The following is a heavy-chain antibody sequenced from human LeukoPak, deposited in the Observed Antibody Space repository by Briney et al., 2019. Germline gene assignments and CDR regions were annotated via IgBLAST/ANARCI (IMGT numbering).Heavy chain of an antibody. Sequence: GGSLRLSCAASGFIFSNYWMSWVRQAPGKGLEWVANIKQDGSEKYYVDSVKGRFTISRDNAKSSLNLQMDSLRAEDTAVYYCARQGGRTAPFSYWGQGTLVTVSS. D-gene: IGHD2-21*02. CDR3: ARQGGRTAPFSY. V-gene: IGHV3-7*01. J-gene: IGHJ4*02. CDR1: GFIFSNYW. CDR2: IKQDGSEK.